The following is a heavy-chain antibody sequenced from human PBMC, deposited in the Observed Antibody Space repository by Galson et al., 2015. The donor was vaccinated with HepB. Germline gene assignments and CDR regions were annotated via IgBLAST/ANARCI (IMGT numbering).Heavy chain of an antibody. V-gene: IGHV4-4*02. CDR1: GGSISSSNW. J-gene: IGHJ6*02. D-gene: IGHD3-3*01. Sequence: SETLSLTCAVSGGSISSSNWWSWVRQPPGKGLEWIGEIYHSGSTNYNPSLKSRVTISVDKSKNQFSLKLSSVTAADTAVYYCARSYLEWLSITSYYYYYGMDVWGQGTTVTVSS. CDR2: IYHSGST. CDR3: ARSYLEWLSITSYYYYYGMDV.